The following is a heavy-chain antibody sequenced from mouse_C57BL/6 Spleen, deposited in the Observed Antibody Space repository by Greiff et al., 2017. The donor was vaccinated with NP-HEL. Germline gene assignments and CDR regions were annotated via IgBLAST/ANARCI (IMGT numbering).Heavy chain of an antibody. CDR1: GYTFTDYN. Sequence: EVQLVESGPELVKPGASVTIPCKASGYTFTDYNMDWVKQSHGKSLEWIGDINPNNGGTIYNQKFKGKATLTVDKSSSTAYMELRSLTSEDTAVYYCASGDFDYWGQGTTLTVSS. V-gene: IGHV1-18*01. J-gene: IGHJ2*01. CDR2: INPNNGGT. CDR3: ASGDFDY.